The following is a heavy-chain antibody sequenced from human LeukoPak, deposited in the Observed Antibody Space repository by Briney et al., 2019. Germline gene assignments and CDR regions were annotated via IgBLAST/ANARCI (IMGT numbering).Heavy chain of an antibody. Sequence: GGSLRLSCAAAGFVFSSCGMHWVRQAPGKGLEWVAIISYDGSNTHYADSVKGRFTISRDNAKNSLYLQMNSLRAEDTPVYYCARDYGGYQVDYWGQGTLVTVSS. CDR3: ARDYGGYQVDY. V-gene: IGHV3-30*03. D-gene: IGHD4-17*01. CDR1: GFVFSSCG. J-gene: IGHJ4*02. CDR2: ISYDGSNT.